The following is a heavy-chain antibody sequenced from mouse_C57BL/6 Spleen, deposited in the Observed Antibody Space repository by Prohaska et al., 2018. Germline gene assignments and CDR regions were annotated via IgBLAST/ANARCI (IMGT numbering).Heavy chain of an antibody. J-gene: IGHJ1*03. CDR1: GIDFSRYW. CDR3: ASPNWDWYFDV. CDR2: INPDSSTI. D-gene: IGHD4-1*01. V-gene: IGHV4-1*01. Sequence: EVKLLQSGGGLVQPGGSLKLSCAASGIDFSRYWMSWVRRAPGKGLEWIGEINPDSSTINYAPSLKDKFIISRDNAKNTLYLQMSKVRSEDTAVYYCASPNWDWYFDVWGTGTTVTVSS.